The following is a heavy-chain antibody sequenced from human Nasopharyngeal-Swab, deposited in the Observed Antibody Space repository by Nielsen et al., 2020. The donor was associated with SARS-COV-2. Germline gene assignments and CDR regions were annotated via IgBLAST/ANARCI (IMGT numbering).Heavy chain of an antibody. CDR1: GFIVKDNN. J-gene: IGHJ2*01. V-gene: IGHV3-53*04. D-gene: IGHD3-16*01. Sequence: GESLKISCAASGFIVKDNNIHWVRQAPGKGLQWVSFTSSGLATDYSDCVKGRFNISSHNSENTLYLQMNSLRPEDTAIYYCARGRGGSDWYLDLWGRGTLVTVST. CDR3: ARGRGGSDWYLDL. CDR2: TSSGLAT.